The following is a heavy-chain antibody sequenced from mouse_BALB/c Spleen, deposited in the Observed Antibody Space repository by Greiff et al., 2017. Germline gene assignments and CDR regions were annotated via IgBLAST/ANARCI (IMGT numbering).Heavy chain of an antibody. V-gene: IGHV3-2*02. J-gene: IGHJ3*01. CDR1: GYSITSDYA. CDR3: ARRGITTKVWFAY. CDR2: ISYSGST. D-gene: IGHD2-4*01. Sequence: EVQGVESGPGLVKPSQSLSLTCTVTGYSITSDYAWNWIRQFPGNKLEWMGYISYSGSTSYNPSLKSRISITRDTSKNQFFLQLNSVTTEDTATYYCARRGITTKVWFAYWGQGTLVTVSA.